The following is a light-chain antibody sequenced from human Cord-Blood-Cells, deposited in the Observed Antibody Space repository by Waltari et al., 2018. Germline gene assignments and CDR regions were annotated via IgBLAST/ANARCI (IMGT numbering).Light chain of an antibody. CDR2: VGTGGIVG. CDR1: SGYRNYN. J-gene: IGLJ1*01. Sequence: QPVLTQPPPASASLGASVTLPCTLSSGYRNYNVDWYQPRPGKGPRFVMRVGTGGIVGSKGDGIPDRFSVLGSGLNRYLTIKNIQEEDESDYHCGADHGSGSNFVYVFGTGTKVTVL. CDR3: GADHGSGSNFVYV. V-gene: IGLV9-49*01.